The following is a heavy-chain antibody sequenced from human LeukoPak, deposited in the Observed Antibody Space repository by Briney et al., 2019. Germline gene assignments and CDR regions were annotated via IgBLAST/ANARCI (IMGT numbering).Heavy chain of an antibody. D-gene: IGHD4-23*01. J-gene: IGHJ4*02. V-gene: IGHV1-2*02. CDR1: GYTFTGYY. CDR2: INPNSGGT. CDR3: ARSPFGGGRWYHTPQFDY. Sequence: GASVKVSCKASGYTFTGYYMHWVRQAPGQGLEWMGWINPNSGGTNYAQKFQGRVTMTRDTSISTAYMELSRLRSDDPAVYYCARSPFGGGRWYHTPQFDYWGQGTLVTVSS.